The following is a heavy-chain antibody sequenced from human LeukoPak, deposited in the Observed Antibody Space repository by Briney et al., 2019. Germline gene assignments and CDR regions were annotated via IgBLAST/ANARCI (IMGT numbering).Heavy chain of an antibody. CDR3: ARRARSEYYFDY. J-gene: IGHJ4*02. D-gene: IGHD6-6*01. V-gene: IGHV5-51*01. CDR1: GYTFTNYW. CDR2: IYPGNSDT. Sequence: GESLKISCKGSGYTFTNYWIAWVRQMPGKGLEWMAMIYPGNSDTRYSPSFQGQVTISADKSISTAYLQWSSLKASDTAMYYCARRARSEYYFDYWGQGTLVTVSS.